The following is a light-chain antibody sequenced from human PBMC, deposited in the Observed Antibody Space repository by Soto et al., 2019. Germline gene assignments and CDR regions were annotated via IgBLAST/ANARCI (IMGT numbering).Light chain of an antibody. CDR3: QQGFNIPLT. CDR1: QAISRY. Sequence: DIQMTQSPSSLSASVGDRVTITCRASQAISRYLNWYQQKPGKAPNLLISSASALQSGVPSRFSGSGSGTEFAITISSLQSEDFATYFCQQGFNIPLTFGGGTKVEI. J-gene: IGKJ4*01. V-gene: IGKV1-39*01. CDR2: SAS.